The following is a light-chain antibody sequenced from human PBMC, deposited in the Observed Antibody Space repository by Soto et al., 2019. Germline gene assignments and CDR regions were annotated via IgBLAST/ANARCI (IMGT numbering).Light chain of an antibody. J-gene: IGLJ2*01. Sequence: SVLTQPPSVSGAPGQRVTISCTGSSSNIGAGYDVHWYQQLPGTAPKLLIYRNSNRPSGVPDRFSGSKSGTSASLAITGLQAEDEADYYCQSYDSSLSGSKVFGGGTKLTVL. CDR2: RNS. CDR3: QSYDSSLSGSKV. V-gene: IGLV1-40*01. CDR1: SSNIGAGYD.